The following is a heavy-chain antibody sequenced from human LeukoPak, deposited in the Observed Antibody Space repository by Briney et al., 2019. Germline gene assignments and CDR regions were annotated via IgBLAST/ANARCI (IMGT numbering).Heavy chain of an antibody. CDR2: VFYSGSP. V-gene: IGHV4-59*01. CDR3: AGYQRTGLSATGLDY. D-gene: IGHD4-17*01. CDR1: GGSINYDY. J-gene: IGHJ4*02. Sequence: SETLSLTCTVPGGSINYDYWSWIRQPPGKGLEWIGYVFYSGSPNYSPSLRGRVTMSVDTSKNQFSLRLSSLTASDTAVYYCAGYQRTGLSATGLDYWGQGILVTVSS.